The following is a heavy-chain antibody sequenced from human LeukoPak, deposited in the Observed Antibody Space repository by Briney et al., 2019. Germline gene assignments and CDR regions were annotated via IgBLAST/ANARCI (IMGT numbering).Heavy chain of an antibody. CDR3: AKRGTLGYCSSSSCYCDY. CDR2: ISGSGGST. V-gene: IGHV3-23*01. D-gene: IGHD2-2*01. Sequence: GGSLRLSCAASGFSFSSYAMSWVRQAPGKGLEWVSGISGSGGSTYYTDSVKGRFTISRDNSKNTLYLQMNSLRAEDTAVYYCAKRGTLGYCSSSSCYCDYWGQGTLVTVSS. CDR1: GFSFSSYA. J-gene: IGHJ4*02.